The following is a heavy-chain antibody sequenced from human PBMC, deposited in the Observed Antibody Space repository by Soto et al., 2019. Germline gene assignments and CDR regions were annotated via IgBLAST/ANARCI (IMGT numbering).Heavy chain of an antibody. CDR3: ARDLLESGYYHTDY. D-gene: IGHD3-3*01. CDR2: IYHSGST. V-gene: IGHV4-30-2*05. J-gene: IGHJ4*02. Sequence: SETLSLTCAVSGGSISSGGYSWSWIRQPPGKGLEWNGYIYHSGSTYYNPSLKSRVTISVDTSKNQFSLKLSSVTAADTAVYYCARDLLESGYYHTDYWGQGTLVTVSS. CDR1: GGSISSGGYS.